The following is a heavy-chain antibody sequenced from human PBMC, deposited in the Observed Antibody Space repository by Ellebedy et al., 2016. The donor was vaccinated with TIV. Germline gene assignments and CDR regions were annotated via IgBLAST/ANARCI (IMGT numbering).Heavy chain of an antibody. CDR2: INPNSGGT. CDR1: VYTFTGYY. D-gene: IGHD3-10*01. Sequence: ASVKVSCKASVYTFTGYYMHWVRQALGQGLEWRGWINPNSGGTNYAQKFQGWVTMTRDTSISTAYMELSRLRSDDTAVYYCAKQGSGSYAFDIWGQGTMVTVSS. V-gene: IGHV1-2*04. J-gene: IGHJ3*02. CDR3: AKQGSGSYAFDI.